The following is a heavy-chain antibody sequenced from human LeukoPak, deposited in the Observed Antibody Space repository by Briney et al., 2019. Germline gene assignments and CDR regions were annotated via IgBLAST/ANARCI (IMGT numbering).Heavy chain of an antibody. V-gene: IGHV3-48*01. J-gene: IGHJ6*03. CDR3: ARENSVYYYYMDV. CDR1: GFTFSRYN. CDR2: ISSSSSTI. Sequence: PGGSLRLSCAASGFTFSRYNMNWVRQAPGKGLEWVSYISSSSSTIYYADSVKGRFTISRDNAKNSLYLQMNSLRAEDTAVYYCARENSVYYYYMDVWGKGTTVTVSS.